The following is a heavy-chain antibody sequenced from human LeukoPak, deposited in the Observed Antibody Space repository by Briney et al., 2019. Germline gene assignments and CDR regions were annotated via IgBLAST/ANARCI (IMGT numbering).Heavy chain of an antibody. Sequence: PSETLSLTCTVSGGSISSSSYYWGWIRQPPGKGLEWIGSIYYSGSTYYNPSLKSRVTISVDTSKNQFSLKLSSVTAADTAVYYCARDLYTWYSSSWYFDYWGQGTLVTVSS. J-gene: IGHJ4*02. CDR2: IYYSGST. V-gene: IGHV4-39*07. CDR3: ARDLYTWYSSSWYFDY. D-gene: IGHD6-13*01. CDR1: GGSISSSSYY.